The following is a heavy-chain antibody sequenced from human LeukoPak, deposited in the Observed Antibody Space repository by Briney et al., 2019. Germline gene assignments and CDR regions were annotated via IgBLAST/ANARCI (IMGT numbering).Heavy chain of an antibody. CDR1: GFTFSSYA. CDR3: VKDGTVTTSSGYFDL. D-gene: IGHD4-17*01. J-gene: IGHJ2*01. CDR2: ISSNGGST. V-gene: IGHV3-64D*09. Sequence: GGSLRLSCSASGFTFSSYAMHWVRQAPGKGLEYVSAISSNGGSTYYAVSVKGRFTISRDNSKNTLYLQMSSLRAEDTAVYYCVKDGTVTTSSGYFDLWGRGTLVTVSS.